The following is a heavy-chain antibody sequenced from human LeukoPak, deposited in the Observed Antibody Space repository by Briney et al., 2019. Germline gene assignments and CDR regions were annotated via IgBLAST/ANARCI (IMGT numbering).Heavy chain of an antibody. D-gene: IGHD2-2*01. CDR1: GYTFSGYY. CDR3: ARDLRARGSSTSWATNPDY. J-gene: IGHJ4*02. Sequence: ASVKLSCKASGYTFSGYYMHWVRQAHGQGLEWMGWINPNSGGTNYAQKFQGRVTMTRDTSISTAYMELSRLRSDDTAVYYCARDLRARGSSTSWATNPDYWGQGTLVTVSS. V-gene: IGHV1-2*02. CDR2: INPNSGGT.